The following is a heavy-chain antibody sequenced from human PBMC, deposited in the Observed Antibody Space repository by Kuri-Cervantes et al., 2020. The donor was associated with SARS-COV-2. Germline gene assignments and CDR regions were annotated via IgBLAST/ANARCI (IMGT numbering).Heavy chain of an antibody. J-gene: IGHJ6*03. CDR3: ARGINGYFFFYYLDV. V-gene: IGHV4-34*01. CDR1: CGTLTGYQ. Sequence: ESLKISWAPYCGTLTGYQWSWIRQPPGKGLEWIGGINHRGDTYYNPSLEGRVTISRDTSDNKSSLRLSSVTAADTAVDYWARGINGYFFFYYLDVWGKGTTVTVSS. CDR2: INHRGDT. D-gene: IGHD3-22*01.